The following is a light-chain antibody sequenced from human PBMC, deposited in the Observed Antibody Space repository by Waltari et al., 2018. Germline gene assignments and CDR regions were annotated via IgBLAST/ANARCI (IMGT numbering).Light chain of an antibody. V-gene: IGKV1-12*02. Sequence: DIQMTHSPSSCSSSVGNRVTLPCRASHDIINYLVWDQQKPGKAPKFLIYAASTLQSGVPSRFSGSGSGTEFTLTISSLQPEDFATYFCQQSNNSPYTFGQGTELEL. CDR3: QQSNNSPYT. J-gene: IGKJ1*01. CDR1: HDIINY. CDR2: AAS.